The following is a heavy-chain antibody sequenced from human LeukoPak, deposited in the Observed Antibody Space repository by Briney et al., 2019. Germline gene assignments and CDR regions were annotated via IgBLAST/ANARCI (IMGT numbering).Heavy chain of an antibody. J-gene: IGHJ4*02. D-gene: IGHD1-26*01. V-gene: IGHV3-21*01. CDR2: ISSSSSYT. CDR3: ARDSSGSFDY. Sequence: GGSLRLSCAASRCTFSTYSMNWVRQAPGKGLEWVSSISSSSSYTYYADSVKGRFTISRNNAKNSLYLQMDSLRAQDTAVYYCARDSSGSFDYWGQGTLVTVSS. CDR1: RCTFSTYS.